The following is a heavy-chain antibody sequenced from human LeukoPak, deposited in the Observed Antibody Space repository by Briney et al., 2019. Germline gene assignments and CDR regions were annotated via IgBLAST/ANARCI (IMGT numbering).Heavy chain of an antibody. J-gene: IGHJ4*02. CDR3: AKDAKVPQVRSHSHPFDY. D-gene: IGHD6-13*01. Sequence: PGGSLRLSCAASGFTFSSYAMSWVRQAPGKGLEWVSAISGSGGSTYYADSVKGRFTISRDNSKNTLYLQMNSLRAEDTAVYYCAKDAKVPQVRSHSHPFDYWGQGTLVTVSS. V-gene: IGHV3-23*01. CDR1: GFTFSSYA. CDR2: ISGSGGST.